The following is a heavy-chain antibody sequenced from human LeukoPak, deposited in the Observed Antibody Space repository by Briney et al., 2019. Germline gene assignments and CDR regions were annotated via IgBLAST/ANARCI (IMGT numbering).Heavy chain of an antibody. Sequence: PGGSLRVFCAASGFTFSSYSMNWVRQAPGKGLEGVADIGSSSSTKFYADSVKGRFTISRDNSKNTLYLQMNSLRAEYTAVYYCAKDFSNGNGGYAAAERLRNWGQGTLVTVSS. D-gene: IGHD6-19*01. CDR1: GFTFSSYS. J-gene: IGHJ4*02. CDR2: IGSSSSTK. V-gene: IGHV3-48*01. CDR3: AKDFSNGNGGYAAAERLRN.